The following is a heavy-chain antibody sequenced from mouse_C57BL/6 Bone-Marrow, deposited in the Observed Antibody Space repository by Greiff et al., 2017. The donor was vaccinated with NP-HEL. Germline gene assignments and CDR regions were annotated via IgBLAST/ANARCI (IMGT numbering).Heavy chain of an antibody. J-gene: IGHJ2*01. CDR2: IYPVSGET. D-gene: IGHD1-1*01. CDR1: GYTFTVHI. CDR3: GRTPFITTVVATFDY. Sequence: QVQLQQSGAELASPGASVTLSCKASGYTFTVHIMNWVKKRPGQGLEWIGRIYPVSGETNYNQKFMGKATFSVDRSSSTVYMVLNSLTSEDPAVYYCGRTPFITTVVATFDYWGQGTTLTVSS. V-gene: IGHV1-11*01.